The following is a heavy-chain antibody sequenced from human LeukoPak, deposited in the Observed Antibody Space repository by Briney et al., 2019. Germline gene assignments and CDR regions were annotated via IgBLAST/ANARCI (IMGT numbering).Heavy chain of an antibody. J-gene: IGHJ4*02. D-gene: IGHD2-2*01. Sequence: PGGSLRLSCAASGFTFSSYAMSWVRQAPGKGLEWVSAIRGSGGSTYYADSVKGRFTISRDNSKNTLYLQTNSLRAEDTAVYYCAKDIYGCSSTSCYLPNYFDYWGQGTLVTVSS. CDR1: GFTFSSYA. CDR3: AKDIYGCSSTSCYLPNYFDY. CDR2: IRGSGGST. V-gene: IGHV3-23*01.